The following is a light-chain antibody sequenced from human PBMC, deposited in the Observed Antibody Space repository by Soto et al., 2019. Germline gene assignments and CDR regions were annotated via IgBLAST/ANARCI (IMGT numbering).Light chain of an antibody. CDR1: SGHSNYA. CDR3: QTWGSGIVV. J-gene: IGLJ2*01. CDR2: LNSDGSH. V-gene: IGLV4-69*01. Sequence: QPVLTQSPSASASLGASVKLTCTPSSGHSNYAIAWHQQQSEKGPRYLMKLNSDGSHSKGDGIPDRFSGSSSGAERYLTISSLQYEDEADYYCQTWGSGIVVFGGGTKLTVL.